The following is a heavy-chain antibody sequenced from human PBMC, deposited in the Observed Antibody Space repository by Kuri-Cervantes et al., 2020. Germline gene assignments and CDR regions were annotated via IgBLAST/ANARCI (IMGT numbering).Heavy chain of an antibody. CDR1: GFTFSSYW. J-gene: IGHJ4*02. CDR3: ARPGVVGFNDY. CDR2: IKQDGSEK. D-gene: IGHD3-3*01. Sequence: GESLKISCAASGFTFSSYWMSWVRQAPGKGLEWVANIKQDGSEKYYVDSVKGRFTISRDNAKNSLYLQMNSLRAEDTAVYYCARPGVVGFNDYWGQGTLVTVSS. V-gene: IGHV3-7*01.